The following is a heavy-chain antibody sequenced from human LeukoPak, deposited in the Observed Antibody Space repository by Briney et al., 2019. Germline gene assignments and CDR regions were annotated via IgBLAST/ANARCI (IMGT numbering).Heavy chain of an antibody. CDR2: ISGSGEIT. J-gene: IGHJ4*02. V-gene: IGHV3-11*01. CDR3: AKRGDYEDY. Sequence: GGSLRLSCAVSGFTFSDYYMSWIRQAPGKGLEWLSYISGSGEITYHAESVKGRFSISRDNAKNSLYLQMNSLRAEDTAVYYCAKRGDYEDYWGQGTLVTVSS. CDR1: GFTFSDYY. D-gene: IGHD4-17*01.